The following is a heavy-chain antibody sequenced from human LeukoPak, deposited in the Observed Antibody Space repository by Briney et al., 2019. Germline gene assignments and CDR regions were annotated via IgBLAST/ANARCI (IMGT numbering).Heavy chain of an antibody. CDR2: MWNDGITG. J-gene: IGHJ4*02. Sequence: PGGSLRLSCAASGFTFRNYVIHWVRQAPGKGLEWVAVMWNDGITGKYADSVRSRFSVSRDNSKNTVYLQMDSLRADDTSVYYCARDGSGWSSDYWGQGTLVTVSS. CDR1: GFTFRNYV. V-gene: IGHV3-33*08. CDR3: ARDGSGWSSDY. D-gene: IGHD6-19*01.